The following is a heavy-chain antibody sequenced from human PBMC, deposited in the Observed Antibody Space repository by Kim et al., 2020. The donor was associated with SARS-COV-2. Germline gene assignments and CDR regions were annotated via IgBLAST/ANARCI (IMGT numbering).Heavy chain of an antibody. Sequence: SETLSLTCAVYGGSFSGYYWSWIRQPPGKGLEWIGEINHSGSTNYNPSLKSRVTISVDTSKNQFSLKLSSVTAADTAVYYCARRSRRSYGGQYNWFDPWGQGTLVTVSS. J-gene: IGHJ5*02. CDR2: INHSGST. CDR1: GGSFSGYY. D-gene: IGHD1-26*01. CDR3: ARRSRRSYGGQYNWFDP. V-gene: IGHV4-34*01.